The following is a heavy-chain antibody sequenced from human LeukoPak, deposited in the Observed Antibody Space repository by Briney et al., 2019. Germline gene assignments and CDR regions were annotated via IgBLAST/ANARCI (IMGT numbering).Heavy chain of an antibody. J-gene: IGHJ4*02. CDR3: ARASSWHDFDY. CDR1: GFTFSNYE. D-gene: IGHD6-13*01. V-gene: IGHV3-48*03. CDR2: ISTSGSTI. Sequence: GGSLRLSCAASGFTFSNYEMNWVRQAPGKGLEWVSSISTSGSTIYSADSVKGRFTISRDSAKNSLYLQMNSLRAEDTAVYYCARASSWHDFDYWGQGTLVTVSS.